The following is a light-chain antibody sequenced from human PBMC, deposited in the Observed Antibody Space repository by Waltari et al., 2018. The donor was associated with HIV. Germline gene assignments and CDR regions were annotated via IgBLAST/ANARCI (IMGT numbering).Light chain of an antibody. CDR3: ASWDASLSGHYV. V-gene: IGLV1-47*01. CDR2: RNN. Sequence: QSVLTQPPSASGTPGQRVTISCSGSSSNIGSNYVYWYQQVPGTAPKLLLYRNNQRPSGVPDRFSGSKSGTSASLAIGGLRSEDEADYYCASWDASLSGHYVFGPGTRVTVL. J-gene: IGLJ1*01. CDR1: SSNIGSNY.